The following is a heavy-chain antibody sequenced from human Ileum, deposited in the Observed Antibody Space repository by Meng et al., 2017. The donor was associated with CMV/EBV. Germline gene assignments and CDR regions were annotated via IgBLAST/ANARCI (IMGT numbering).Heavy chain of an antibody. J-gene: IGHJ3*02. D-gene: IGHD6-6*01. CDR1: GGSTRSYF. Sequence: CTVLGGSTRSYFWSWIRQPPGKGLEYVGNIYHSGITKHNPSLKSRVTISIDTSKSQFSLKLSSVTAADTAMYYCASLRASEAAFDIWGQGAVVTVSS. V-gene: IGHV4-59*01. CDR2: IYHSGIT. CDR3: ASLRASEAAFDI.